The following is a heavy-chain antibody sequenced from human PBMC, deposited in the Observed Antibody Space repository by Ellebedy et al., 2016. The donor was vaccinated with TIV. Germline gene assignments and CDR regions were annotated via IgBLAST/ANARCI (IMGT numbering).Heavy chain of an antibody. CDR3: ARDLRYFDTGGLGDFDL. J-gene: IGHJ2*01. CDR2: INHSGST. V-gene: IGHV4-34*01. Sequence: SETLSLTCTVSGGSISGYYWSWIRQPPGKGLEWIGEINHSGSTNYNPSLKSRVTISVDTSKNQFSLKLSSVTAADTAVYYCARDLRYFDTGGLGDFDLWGRGTLVTVSS. D-gene: IGHD3-9*01. CDR1: GGSISGYY.